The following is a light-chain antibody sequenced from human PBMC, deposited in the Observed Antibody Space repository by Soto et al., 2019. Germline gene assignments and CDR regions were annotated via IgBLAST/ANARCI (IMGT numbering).Light chain of an antibody. Sequence: QSALTKPASVSASPGQSITISCTGTSSNVGTYDLVSWYQHHPDKAPKLIIYEGTKRPSGISSRFSGSKSGNTASLTISGLQAEDDADYYCCSFAVGAALVFGGGTKVTVL. J-gene: IGLJ2*01. CDR3: CSFAVGAALV. CDR1: SSNVGTYDL. CDR2: EGT. V-gene: IGLV2-23*01.